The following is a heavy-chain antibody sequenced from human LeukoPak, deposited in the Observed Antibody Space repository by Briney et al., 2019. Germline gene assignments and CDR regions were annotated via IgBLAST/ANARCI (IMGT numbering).Heavy chain of an antibody. Sequence: GGSLRLSCAASGFTFSDYGMSWVRQAPGQGLEWVSTISNSGDATYYADSVRGRFSISRDNSKKTLSLQMSSLRAEDAAIYYCAKSGPYYFQYWGQGTLVTVSS. CDR3: AKSGPYYFQY. CDR2: ISNSGDAT. V-gene: IGHV3-23*01. J-gene: IGHJ4*02. CDR1: GFTFSDYG.